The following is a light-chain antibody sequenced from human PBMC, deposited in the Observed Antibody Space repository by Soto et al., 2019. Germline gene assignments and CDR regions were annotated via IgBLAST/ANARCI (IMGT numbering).Light chain of an antibody. CDR3: GSYADSSTFG. Sequence: QSALTQPASVSGSPGQSITISCTGISSDVGSYHLVSWEQQHSGKAPKLVLYQGRKRPSGVSNRFSCSTSVNTASLTVYGLQTEDEADYYCGSYADSSTFGFGGGTKLTVL. CDR1: SSDVGSYHL. V-gene: IGLV2-23*03. J-gene: IGLJ2*01. CDR2: QGR.